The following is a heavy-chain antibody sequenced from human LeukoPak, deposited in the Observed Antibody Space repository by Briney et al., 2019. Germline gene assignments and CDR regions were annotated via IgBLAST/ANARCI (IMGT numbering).Heavy chain of an antibody. CDR3: ARDFMTQIDY. CDR1: GGSISSSSYY. J-gene: IGHJ4*02. D-gene: IGHD3-16*01. V-gene: IGHV4-39*07. CDR2: IYYSGST. Sequence: SETLSLTCTVSGGSISSSSYYWGWIRQPPGKGLEWIGSIYYSGSTYYNPSPKSRVTISVDTSKNQFSLKLSSVTAADTAVYYCARDFMTQIDYWGQGTLVTVSS.